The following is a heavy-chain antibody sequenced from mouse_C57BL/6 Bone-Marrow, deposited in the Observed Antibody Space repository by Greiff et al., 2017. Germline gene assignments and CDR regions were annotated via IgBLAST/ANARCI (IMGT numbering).Heavy chain of an antibody. CDR1: GFTFSSYG. CDR3: ARLGYYEVGYFDV. Sequence: EVQLVESGGDLVKPGGSLKLSCAASGFTFSSYGMSWVRQTPDKRLEWVATISSGGSYTYYTDSVKGRFTISRDNAKNTLYLQMSSLKSEDTAMYYCARLGYYEVGYFDVWGTGTTVTVSS. D-gene: IGHD2-3*01. CDR2: ISSGGSYT. J-gene: IGHJ1*03. V-gene: IGHV5-6*01.